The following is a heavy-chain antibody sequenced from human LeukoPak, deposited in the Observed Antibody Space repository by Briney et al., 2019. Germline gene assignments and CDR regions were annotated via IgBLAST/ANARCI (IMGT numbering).Heavy chain of an antibody. CDR1: GFTFISYG. Sequence: PGGSLRLSCAASGFTFISYGMHGVRQAPGKGRDWVAVISYDGSNKYYADSVKGRFTISRDNSKNTLYLQMNSLRAEDTAVYYCAKDGSKQYYYGMDVWGQGTTVTVSS. CDR2: ISYDGSNK. V-gene: IGHV3-30*18. J-gene: IGHJ6*02. D-gene: IGHD1/OR15-1a*01. CDR3: AKDGSKQYYYGMDV.